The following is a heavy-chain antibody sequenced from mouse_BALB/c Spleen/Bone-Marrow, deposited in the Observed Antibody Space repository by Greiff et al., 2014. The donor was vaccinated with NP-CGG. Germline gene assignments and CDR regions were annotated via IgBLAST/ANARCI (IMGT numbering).Heavy chain of an antibody. Sequence: EVKLVESGGGLVQPGGSLKLSCAASGFTFSSYTMSWVRQTPEKRLEWVAYISNGGGSTYYPDTIKGRFTISRDNAKNTLYLQMSSLKSEDTAMYYCTRRVGNPYAMDYWGQGTSVTVSS. CDR2: ISNGGGST. CDR3: TRRVGNPYAMDY. D-gene: IGHD3-1*01. J-gene: IGHJ4*01. CDR1: GFTFSSYT. V-gene: IGHV5-12-2*01.